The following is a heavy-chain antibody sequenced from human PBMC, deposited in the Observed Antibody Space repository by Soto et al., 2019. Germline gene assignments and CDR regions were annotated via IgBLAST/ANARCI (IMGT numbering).Heavy chain of an antibody. CDR3: ARGSGQPDYYYGMDV. J-gene: IGHJ6*02. CDR2: IYSGGTT. CDR1: GFSFSTYG. D-gene: IGHD1-1*01. V-gene: IGHV3-53*01. Sequence: GGSLRLSCAASGFSFSTYGMHWVRQAPGKGLEWVSVIYSGGTTHYADSVKGRFTISRDNSKNTLYLQMNSLRADDTAVYYCARGSGQPDYYYGMDVWGQGTTVTVSS.